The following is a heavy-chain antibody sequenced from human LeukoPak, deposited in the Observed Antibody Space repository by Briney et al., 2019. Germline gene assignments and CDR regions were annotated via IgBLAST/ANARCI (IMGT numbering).Heavy chain of an antibody. CDR2: INPNSGGT. Sequence: ASVKVSCKASGYTFTGYYMHWVRQAPGQGLAWMGWINPNSGGTNYAQKFQGRVTMTRDTSISTAYMELSRLRSDDTAVYYCARNRKYSSSWYGWFDPWGQGTLVTVSS. J-gene: IGHJ5*02. V-gene: IGHV1-2*02. CDR3: ARNRKYSSSWYGWFDP. D-gene: IGHD6-13*01. CDR1: GYTFTGYY.